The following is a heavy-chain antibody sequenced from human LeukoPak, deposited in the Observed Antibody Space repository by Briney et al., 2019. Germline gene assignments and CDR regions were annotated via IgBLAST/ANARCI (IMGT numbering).Heavy chain of an antibody. CDR3: ARGRYCSSTSCYYFDY. J-gene: IGHJ4*02. Sequence: ASVKVSCKASGGTFSSYAISWVRQAPGQGLEWMGGIIPIFGTANYAQKFRGRVTITADESTSTAYMELSSLRSEDTAVYYCARGRYCSSTSCYYFDYWGQGTLVTVSS. D-gene: IGHD2-2*01. CDR1: GGTFSSYA. CDR2: IIPIFGTA. V-gene: IGHV1-69*13.